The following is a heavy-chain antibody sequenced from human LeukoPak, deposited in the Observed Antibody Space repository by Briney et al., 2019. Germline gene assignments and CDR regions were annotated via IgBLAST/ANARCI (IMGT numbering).Heavy chain of an antibody. CDR3: AREYSGAGSYYDILTGYRSDALDI. CDR2: INHSGST. J-gene: IGHJ3*02. V-gene: IGHV4-34*01. Sequence: SETLSLTCAVYGGSFSGYYWSWIRQPPGKGLEWIGEINHSGSTNYNPSLKSRVTISVDTSKNQFSLKLSSVTAADTAVYYCAREYSGAGSYYDILTGYRSDALDIWGQGTMVTVSS. D-gene: IGHD3-9*01. CDR1: GGSFSGYY.